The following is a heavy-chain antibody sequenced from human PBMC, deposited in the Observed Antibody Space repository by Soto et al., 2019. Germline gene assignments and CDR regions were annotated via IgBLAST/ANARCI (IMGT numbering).Heavy chain of an antibody. J-gene: IGHJ4*01. CDR1: GGYISSSSYY. V-gene: IGHV4-39*01. Sequence: QLQLQESGPGLVKPSETLSLTCTVSGGYISSSSYYWGWIRQPTGRGLEWIGGIYYSGNTYYNPYLKSRVTISVDTSKNQFSLKLSSVTAAATDVYYCARLFSYRWNYVADYWGQGTLVTVSS. CDR3: ARLFSYRWNYVADY. CDR2: IYYSGNT. D-gene: IGHD1-7*01.